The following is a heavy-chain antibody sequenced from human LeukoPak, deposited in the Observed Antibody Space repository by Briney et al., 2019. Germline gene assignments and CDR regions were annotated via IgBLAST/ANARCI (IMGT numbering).Heavy chain of an antibody. Sequence: PGGSLRLSCAASGFSFNSCGMHWVRQAPGKGLEWVGVITYDGDVRYFEDSVRGRFTISSDTSKSTLYLQMNSLGAEDTAVYYCVKEQGSGYYRTADFWGQGTLVTVSS. V-gene: IGHV3-30*18. D-gene: IGHD2-15*01. CDR2: ITYDGDVR. CDR3: VKEQGSGYYRTADF. J-gene: IGHJ4*02. CDR1: GFSFNSCG.